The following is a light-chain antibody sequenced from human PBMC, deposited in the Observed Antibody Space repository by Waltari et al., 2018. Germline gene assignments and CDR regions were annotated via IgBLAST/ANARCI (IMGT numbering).Light chain of an antibody. Sequence: EIVMTQSPATLSLSPGERATLSCRASQSVSSNLAWYQQKPGQDPRLLIYGASTRATGIAARFSGSGSGTEFTLTISSLQSEDFAVYYCQQYNNWLRTFGQGTKVEIK. V-gene: IGKV3-15*01. CDR2: GAS. J-gene: IGKJ1*01. CDR3: QQYNNWLRT. CDR1: QSVSSN.